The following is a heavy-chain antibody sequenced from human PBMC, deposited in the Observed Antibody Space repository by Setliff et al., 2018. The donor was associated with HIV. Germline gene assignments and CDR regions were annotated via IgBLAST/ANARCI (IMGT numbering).Heavy chain of an antibody. J-gene: IGHJ3*02. D-gene: IGHD3-22*01. Sequence: GESLKISCKASGYSFTAFWIGWVRQIPGEGLEWMGIIYPADSDTRYSPSSQGQVTISADKSINTAYLVWSSLDASDTAIYYCAKKGGDQWLFGGYAFDIWGQGTMVTVSS. CDR3: AKKGGDQWLFGGYAFDI. CDR2: IYPADSDT. CDR1: GYSFTAFW. V-gene: IGHV5-51*01.